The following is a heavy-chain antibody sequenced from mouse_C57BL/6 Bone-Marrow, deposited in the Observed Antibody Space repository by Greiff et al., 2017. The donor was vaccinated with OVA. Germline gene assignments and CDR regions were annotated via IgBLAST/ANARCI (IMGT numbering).Heavy chain of an antibody. CDR3: AREEDYDYDLFAY. CDR1: GYTFTSYW. D-gene: IGHD2-4*01. Sequence: QVQLQQPGAELVMPGASVKLSCKASGYTFTSYWMHWVKQRPGQGLEWIGEIDPSDSYTNYNQKFKGKSTLPVDKSSSTAYMQLSSLTSEDSAVYYCAREEDYDYDLFAYWGQGTLVTVSA. J-gene: IGHJ3*01. CDR2: IDPSDSYT. V-gene: IGHV1-69*01.